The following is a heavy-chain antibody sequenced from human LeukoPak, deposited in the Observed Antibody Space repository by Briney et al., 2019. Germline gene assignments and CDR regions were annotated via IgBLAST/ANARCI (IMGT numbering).Heavy chain of an antibody. Sequence: GGSLRLSCVASGFTFSSYWMSWVRQAPGKGLEWVANIKPDGSEKKYVDSVKGRFTISRDNAKNSLYLQMDSLSAEDTAVYYCARYNYNAISGHLSRGQGTLVTVSS. CDR1: GFTFSSYW. D-gene: IGHD3-22*01. V-gene: IGHV3-7*01. J-gene: IGHJ4*02. CDR3: ARYNYNAISGHLS. CDR2: IKPDGSEK.